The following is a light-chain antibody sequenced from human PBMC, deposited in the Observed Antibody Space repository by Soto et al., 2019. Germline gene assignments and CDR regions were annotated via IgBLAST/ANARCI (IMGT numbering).Light chain of an antibody. CDR1: NIGSES. J-gene: IGLJ1*01. CDR2: DDG. Sequence: SSELTQPPSVSVAPGQTARITCWGSNIGSESVHWYQQKPGQAPVLVVYDDGDRPSGIPERLSGSSSGNTATLTINRVEAGDEADYYCQVWDSNSDHYVFGTGTKLTVL. CDR3: QVWDSNSDHYV. V-gene: IGLV3-21*02.